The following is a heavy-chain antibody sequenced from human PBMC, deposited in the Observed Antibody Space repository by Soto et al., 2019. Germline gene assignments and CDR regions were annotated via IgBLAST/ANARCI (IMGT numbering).Heavy chain of an antibody. CDR2: IKAGNGNT. CDR1: GYTFTSYA. CDR3: ARDLIPAAITYYYGMDV. V-gene: IGHV1-3*01. Sequence: ASVKVSCKASGYTFTSYAIHWVRQAPGQRLEWMGWIKAGNGNTKYSQKFQGRVTITRDTSATTAYMELSSLRSEDTAVYYCARDLIPAAITYYYGMDVWGRGTTVTVSS. J-gene: IGHJ6*02. D-gene: IGHD2-2*02.